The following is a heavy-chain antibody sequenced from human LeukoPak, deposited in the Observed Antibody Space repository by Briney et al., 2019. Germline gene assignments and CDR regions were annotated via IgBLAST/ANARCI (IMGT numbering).Heavy chain of an antibody. CDR1: GDSMSNYY. Sequence: PSETLSLTCTVSGDSMSNYYWSWIRQPAGKGLEWIGRIFTSGTTKYNPSFQSRVTMSVDTSRNRISLKVTSVTAADTAVYYCATHRPHTGSYFGYWGQGILVTVSS. CDR3: ATHRPHTGSYFGY. V-gene: IGHV4-4*07. CDR2: IFTSGTT. D-gene: IGHD3-10*01. J-gene: IGHJ4*02.